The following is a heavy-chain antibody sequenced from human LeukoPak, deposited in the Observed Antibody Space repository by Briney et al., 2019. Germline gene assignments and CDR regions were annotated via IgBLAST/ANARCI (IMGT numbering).Heavy chain of an antibody. J-gene: IGHJ3*02. Sequence: GRSLRLSCAASGFTFDDYAMHWVRQAPGKGLEWVSGISWNSGSIGYADSVKGRFTISRDNAKNSLYLRMNSLRAEDTALYYCAKDVGDGYNSGAFDIWGQGTMVTVSS. CDR3: AKDVGDGYNSGAFDI. D-gene: IGHD5-12*01. CDR2: ISWNSGSI. V-gene: IGHV3-9*01. CDR1: GFTFDDYA.